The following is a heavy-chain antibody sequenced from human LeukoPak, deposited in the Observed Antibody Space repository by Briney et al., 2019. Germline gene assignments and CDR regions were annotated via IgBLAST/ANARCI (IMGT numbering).Heavy chain of an antibody. CDR3: ARESYDFWSGYYPFDY. D-gene: IGHD3-3*01. J-gene: IGHJ4*02. CDR2: INPSGGST. CDR1: GYTFTSYY. V-gene: IGHV1-46*01. Sequence: ASVKVSCKASGYTFTSYYIHWVRQAPGQGLEWMGIINPSGGSTNYAQKFQGRVTMTRDTSTSTVCMELSSLRSEDTAVYYCARESYDFWSGYYPFDYWGQGTLVTVSS.